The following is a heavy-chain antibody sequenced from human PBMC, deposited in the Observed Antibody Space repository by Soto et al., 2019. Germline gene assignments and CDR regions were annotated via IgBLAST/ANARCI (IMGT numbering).Heavy chain of an antibody. D-gene: IGHD6-25*01. CDR1: GGSISSSSYY. CDR3: PIQGGHRSEDCFDY. J-gene: IGHJ4*02. V-gene: IGHV4-39*01. CDR2: IYYSGST. Sequence: QLQLQESGPGLVKPSETLSLTCTVSGGSISSSSYYWGWIRQPPGKGLEWIGSIYYSGSTYYNPSLKSRVTTAVDTSTRHVSPTLRSVTAAPTAVYYCPIQGGHRSEDCFDYWGQRALVTVSS.